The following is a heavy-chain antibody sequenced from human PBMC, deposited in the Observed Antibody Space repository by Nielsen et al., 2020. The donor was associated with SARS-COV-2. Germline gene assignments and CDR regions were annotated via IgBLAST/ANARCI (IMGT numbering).Heavy chain of an antibody. Sequence: GESLKISCAASGFTFSASGMNWVRQAPGRGLEWISYINGGETHIYYAASVKGRFTIFRDNAKNAPYLQMNSLRDDDTAVYYCARQTVSSYQLLRKYYYYIDVWGKGTTVTVSS. CDR2: INGGETHI. CDR1: GFTFSASG. CDR3: ARQTVSSYQLLRKYYYYIDV. D-gene: IGHD1-26*01. J-gene: IGHJ6*03. V-gene: IGHV3-48*02.